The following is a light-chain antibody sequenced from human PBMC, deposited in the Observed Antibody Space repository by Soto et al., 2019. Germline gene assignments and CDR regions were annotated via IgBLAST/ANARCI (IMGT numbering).Light chain of an antibody. V-gene: IGKV3-20*01. CDR3: QQYGSSPA. J-gene: IGKJ5*01. Sequence: ELVVTQSPATLSLSPGERATLSCRASQSVSSYLAWYQQKPGQAPRLLIYGASSRATGIPDRFSGSGSGTDFTLTISRLEPEDFAVYYCQQYGSSPAFGQGTRLEIK. CDR2: GAS. CDR1: QSVSSY.